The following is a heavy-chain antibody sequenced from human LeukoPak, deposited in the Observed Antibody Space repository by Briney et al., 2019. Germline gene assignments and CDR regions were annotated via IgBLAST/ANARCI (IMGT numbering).Heavy chain of an antibody. Sequence: PSETLSLTCTVSGGSISSYYWSWIRQPPGKGLEWIGYIYYSGSTNYNPSLKSRVTISVDTSKNQFSLKLSSVTAADTAVYYCASAHTYYYDSSGYYYEGYYFDYWGQGTLVTVSS. D-gene: IGHD3-22*01. CDR2: IYYSGST. CDR1: GGSISSYY. J-gene: IGHJ4*02. V-gene: IGHV4-59*01. CDR3: ASAHTYYYDSSGYYYEGYYFDY.